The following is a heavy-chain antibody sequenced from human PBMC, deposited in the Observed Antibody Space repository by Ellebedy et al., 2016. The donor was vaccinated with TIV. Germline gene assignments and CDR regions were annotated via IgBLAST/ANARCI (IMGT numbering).Heavy chain of an antibody. J-gene: IGHJ2*01. Sequence: GESLKISCAASGFTFSTYAIHWVRQAPGKGLEWVAFISYDGRNAEYADSVKGRFTISRDKSKNTVSLQMNSLRVEDTAAYFCARDPYYGFGYFDLWGRGTLVTVSS. V-gene: IGHV3-30*03. CDR2: ISYDGRNA. D-gene: IGHD3-10*01. CDR1: GFTFSTYA. CDR3: ARDPYYGFGYFDL.